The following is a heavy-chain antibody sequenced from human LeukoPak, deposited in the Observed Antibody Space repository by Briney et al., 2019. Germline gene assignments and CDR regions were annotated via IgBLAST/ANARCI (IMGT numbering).Heavy chain of an antibody. D-gene: IGHD2-8*01. CDR2: IYYTGSS. CDR3: ARENYCTNGVCWAFDP. V-gene: IGHV4-39*07. CDR1: GGSISSSDYY. J-gene: IGHJ5*02. Sequence: PSETLSLTCTVSGGSISSSDYYWGWIRQPPGKGLEWIGNIYYTGSSSYNSSLKSRVTISVDTSKNQFSLQLSSVTAADTALYYCARENYCTNGVCWAFDPWGQGTLVTVSS.